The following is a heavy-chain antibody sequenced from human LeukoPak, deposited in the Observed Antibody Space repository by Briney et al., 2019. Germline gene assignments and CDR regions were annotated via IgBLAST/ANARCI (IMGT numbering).Heavy chain of an antibody. D-gene: IGHD4/OR15-4a*01. CDR3: AKDRGYGEHEPFES. CDR2: SAHDEVGK. CDR1: GFTFSDYA. V-gene: IGHV3-30*18. Sequence: GGSLRLSCVGSGFTFSDYAIHWVRQAPGKGLEWVAVSAHDEVGKQFADSVKGRFTLSGDNSRDSVHLQMNRLRDEDTAVYYCAKDRGYGEHEPFESWGQGSLVTVSS. J-gene: IGHJ4*02.